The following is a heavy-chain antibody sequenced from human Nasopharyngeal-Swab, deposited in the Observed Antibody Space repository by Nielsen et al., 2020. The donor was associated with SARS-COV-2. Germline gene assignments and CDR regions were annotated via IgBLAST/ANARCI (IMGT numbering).Heavy chain of an antibody. J-gene: IGHJ4*02. CDR1: GFTFSPYT. CDR3: ARERGGGYGDY. V-gene: IGHV3-48*04. D-gene: IGHD5-12*01. Sequence: ESLKISCATSGFTFSPYTMTWVRQAPGKGLQWISYITSGNSVQYADSVRGRFTISRDNAKNSLYLQMNSLTAEDTAVYYCARERGGGYGDYWGQGTLATVSS. CDR2: ITSGNSV.